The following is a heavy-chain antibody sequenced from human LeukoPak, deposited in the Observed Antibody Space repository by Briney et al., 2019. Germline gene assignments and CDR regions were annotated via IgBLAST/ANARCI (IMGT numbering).Heavy chain of an antibody. V-gene: IGHV3-30*03. CDR2: ISYDGSNK. J-gene: IGHJ4*02. D-gene: IGHD3-16*02. CDR3: ARSSLGRLGELSLSPY. CDR1: GFTFSSYG. Sequence: GGSLRLSCAASGFTFSSYGMHWVRQPPGKGLEWVAVISYDGSNKYYADSVKGRFTISRDNSKNTLHLQMNSLRAEDTAVYYCARSSLGRLGELSLSPYWGQGTLVTVSS.